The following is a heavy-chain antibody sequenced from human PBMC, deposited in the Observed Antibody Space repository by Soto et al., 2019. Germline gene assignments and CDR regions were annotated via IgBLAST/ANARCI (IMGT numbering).Heavy chain of an antibody. CDR2: IIPIFGTA. J-gene: IGHJ2*01. D-gene: IGHD3-22*01. CDR1: GGTFSSYA. CDR3: ARTDYYDSSGYPYWYFDL. Sequence: QVQLVQSGAEVKKPGSSVKVSCKASGGTFSSYAISWVRQAPGQGLEWMGGIIPIFGTANYAQKFQGRVTITADESTSTAYMELSSLRSEDTAVYYCARTDYYDSSGYPYWYFDLWGRGTLVTVSS. V-gene: IGHV1-69*12.